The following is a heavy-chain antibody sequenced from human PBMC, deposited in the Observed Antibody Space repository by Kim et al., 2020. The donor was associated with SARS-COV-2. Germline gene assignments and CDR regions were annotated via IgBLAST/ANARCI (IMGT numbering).Heavy chain of an antibody. J-gene: IGHJ4*02. Sequence: LKSRVTISVDTSKNQFSLKLSSVTAADTAVYYCARRGPFGRDSSGYYRDYWGQGTLVTVSS. CDR3: ARRGPFGRDSSGYYRDY. D-gene: IGHD3-22*01. V-gene: IGHV4-34*01.